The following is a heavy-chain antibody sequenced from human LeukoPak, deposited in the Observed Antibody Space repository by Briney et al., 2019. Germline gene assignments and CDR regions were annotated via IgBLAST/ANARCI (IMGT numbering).Heavy chain of an antibody. CDR1: GFTFSSYA. CDR3: AKRKASSRWYYYYGTDV. D-gene: IGHD6-13*01. V-gene: IGHV3-23*01. CDR2: ISGSGDST. J-gene: IGHJ6*02. Sequence: GGSLRLSCAASGFTFSSYAMSWVRQAPGKGLEWVSAISGSGDSTYYANSVKGRFTISRDNSKNTLNLQMNSLRAEDTAVYYCAKRKASSRWYYYYGTDVWGQGTTVTVSS.